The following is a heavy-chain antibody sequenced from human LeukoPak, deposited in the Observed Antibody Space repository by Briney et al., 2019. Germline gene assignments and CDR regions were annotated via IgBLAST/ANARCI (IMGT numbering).Heavy chain of an antibody. V-gene: IGHV4-59*11. Sequence: PSETLSLTCTVSGGSITSHYWSWIRQPPGKGLEWIGYIYYSGSTNYNPSLKSRVTISVDTSKNQFSLKLSSVTAADTAVYYCARGPSVTIFGVAKYWFDPWGQGTLVTVSS. D-gene: IGHD3-3*01. CDR3: ARGPSVTIFGVAKYWFDP. CDR1: GGSITSHY. CDR2: IYYSGST. J-gene: IGHJ5*02.